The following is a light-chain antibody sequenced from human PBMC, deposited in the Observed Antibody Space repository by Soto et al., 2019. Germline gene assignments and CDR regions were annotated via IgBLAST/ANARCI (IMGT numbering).Light chain of an antibody. J-gene: IGKJ4*01. CDR2: DTS. CDR1: QSVDIY. CDR3: QQYKDWPPIT. Sequence: EIVMTQSPASLSVYPGERATLSCRASQSVDIYLAWYQQRPGQAPRLLIYDTSIRAPGLPATFSGSGSGTEFTLTISSLQSEDVAVYYCQQYKDWPPITFGGGTKVQIK. V-gene: IGKV3-15*01.